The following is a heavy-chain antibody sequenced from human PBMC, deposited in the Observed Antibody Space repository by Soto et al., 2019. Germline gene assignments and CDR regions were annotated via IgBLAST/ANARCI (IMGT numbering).Heavy chain of an antibody. D-gene: IGHD2-15*01. Sequence: SGPTLVNPTQTLTLTCTVSGFSLSTSGMCVSWIRQPPGKALEWLALIDWDDDKYYSTSLKTRLTISKDTSKNQVVLTMTNMDPVDTATYYCARPQGYCSGGSCCFAFDIWGQGTMVTVSS. CDR1: GFSLSTSGMC. CDR2: IDWDDDK. J-gene: IGHJ3*02. CDR3: ARPQGYCSGGSCCFAFDI. V-gene: IGHV2-70*01.